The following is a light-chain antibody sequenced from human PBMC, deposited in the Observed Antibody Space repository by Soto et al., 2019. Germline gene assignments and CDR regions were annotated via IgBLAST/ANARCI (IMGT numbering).Light chain of an antibody. V-gene: IGKV3-11*01. J-gene: IGKJ4*01. Sequence: IELTEPPVTLSMSPGERATLSCRASQSVSIKLAWYQQKPGQAPRLLIYDTSNRATGIPARFSGSGSGTDFTLTISNLEPEDFAVYYCHQRSNWPLTFGGGTKVDIK. CDR3: HQRSNWPLT. CDR2: DTS. CDR1: QSVSIK.